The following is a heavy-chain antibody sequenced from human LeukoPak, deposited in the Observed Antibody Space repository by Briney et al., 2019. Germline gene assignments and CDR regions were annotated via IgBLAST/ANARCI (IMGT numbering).Heavy chain of an antibody. V-gene: IGHV3-23*01. Sequence: GGSLRLSCAASGFTFSNYAMNWVRQAPGKGLEWVSGISGSGGGTYYADPVKGRFTISRDNSKNTLYLQMNSLRAEDTAVYYCAKEAGRGWKGMDVWGKGTTVTVSS. J-gene: IGHJ6*04. D-gene: IGHD6-19*01. CDR2: ISGSGGGT. CDR3: AKEAGRGWKGMDV. CDR1: GFTFSNYA.